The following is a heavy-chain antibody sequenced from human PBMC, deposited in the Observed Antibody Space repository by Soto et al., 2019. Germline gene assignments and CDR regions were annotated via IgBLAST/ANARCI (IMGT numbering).Heavy chain of an antibody. J-gene: IGHJ4*02. D-gene: IGHD3-9*01. CDR2: IKQDGSDK. V-gene: IGHV3-7*01. CDR3: ARDEGYDILTGYYSPQRFDY. Sequence: EVQLVESGGGLVQPGGSLRLSCVASGFIFSRYWMSWVRQAPGKGLEWVANIKQDGSDKNYVDSVKGRFTISRDNAKNSLYLQMNSLRAEDTAVYYCARDEGYDILTGYYSPQRFDYWGQGTLVTVSS. CDR1: GFIFSRYW.